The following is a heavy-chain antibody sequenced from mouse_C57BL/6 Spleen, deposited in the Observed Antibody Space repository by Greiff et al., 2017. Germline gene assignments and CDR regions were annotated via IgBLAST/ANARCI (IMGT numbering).Heavy chain of an antibody. Sequence: VQLQQSGAELVRPGASVKLSCTASGFNIKDYYMHWVKQRPEQGLEWIGRIDPEDGDTEYAPKFQGKATMTADTSSNTAYLQLSSLTSEDTAVYYCTSYSNYAWFAYWGQGTLVTVSA. CDR1: GFNIKDYY. CDR3: TSYSNYAWFAY. CDR2: IDPEDGDT. V-gene: IGHV14-1*01. J-gene: IGHJ3*01. D-gene: IGHD2-5*01.